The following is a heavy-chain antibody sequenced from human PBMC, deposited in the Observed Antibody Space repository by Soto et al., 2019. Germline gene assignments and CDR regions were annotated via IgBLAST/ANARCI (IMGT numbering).Heavy chain of an antibody. CDR2: ISPFGGAT. CDR1: GDSVSNDY. CDR3: AKGRGGKTIDNLGKDG. J-gene: IGHJ6*02. Sequence: GASVKVSCKASGDSVSNDYLHWVRQAPGQGFEWLGVISPFGGATAYAQSFKGRVTVTMDKSSTTFYLELSSLRTEDTAVYYCAKGRGGKTIDNLGKDGWGQGVTVTVSS. V-gene: IGHV1-46*01. D-gene: IGHD3-16*01.